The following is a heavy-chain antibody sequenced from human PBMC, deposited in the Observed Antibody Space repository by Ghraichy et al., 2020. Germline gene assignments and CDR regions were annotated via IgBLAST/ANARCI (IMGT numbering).Heavy chain of an antibody. CDR2: FDPEDGET. D-gene: IGHD1-26*01. CDR1: GYTLTELS. J-gene: IGHJ4*02. V-gene: IGHV1-24*01. CDR3: ATPVGARGNFDY. Sequence: ASVKVSCKVSGYTLTELSMHWVRQAPGKGLEWMGGFDPEDGETIYAQKFQGRVTMTEDTSTDTAYMELSSLRSEDTAVYYCATPVGARGNFDYWGQGTLVTVSS.